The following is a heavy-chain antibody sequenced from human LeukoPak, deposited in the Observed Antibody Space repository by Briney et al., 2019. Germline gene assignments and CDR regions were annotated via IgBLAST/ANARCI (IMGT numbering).Heavy chain of an antibody. CDR2: IIPIFGTA. J-gene: IGHJ4*02. D-gene: IGHD5-24*01. CDR1: GGTFSSYA. V-gene: IGHV1-69*13. CDR3: ARVGRDGYNFDY. Sequence: GASVKVSCKASGGTFSSYAISWVRQAPGQGLEWMGGIIPIFGTANYAQKFQGRVTITADESTSTAYMELSSLRSEDTAVYYCARVGRDGYNFDYWGQGTLVTVSS.